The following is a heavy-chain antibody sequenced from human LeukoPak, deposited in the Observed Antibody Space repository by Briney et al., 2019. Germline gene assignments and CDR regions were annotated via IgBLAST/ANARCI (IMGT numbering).Heavy chain of an antibody. J-gene: IGHJ4*02. CDR2: VSGSGSNT. D-gene: IGHD6-19*01. CDR1: GFTFSTYT. Sequence: QPGGSLRLSCAASGFTFSTYTMNWVRQAPGKGLDWVSSVSGSGSNTYYADSVKGRFTISRDNSKNTLYLQMNSLRAEDTAVYYCAKGRGSDWGHFDYWGQGALVTVSS. V-gene: IGHV3-23*01. CDR3: AKGRGSDWGHFDY.